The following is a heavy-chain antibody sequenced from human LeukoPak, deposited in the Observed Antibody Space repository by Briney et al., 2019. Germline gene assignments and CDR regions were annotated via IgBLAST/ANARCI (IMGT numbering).Heavy chain of an antibody. Sequence: PGGSLRLSCAASGFTFSGFAMSWVRQAPGKGLEWISFISGSGGSTDYADSVKGRFTISRDNAKNSLYLQMNSLRAEDTAVYYCASRVIVVVPAASPFDPWGQGTLVTVSS. CDR1: GFTFSGFA. V-gene: IGHV3-23*01. D-gene: IGHD2-2*01. CDR2: ISGSGGST. CDR3: ASRVIVVVPAASPFDP. J-gene: IGHJ5*02.